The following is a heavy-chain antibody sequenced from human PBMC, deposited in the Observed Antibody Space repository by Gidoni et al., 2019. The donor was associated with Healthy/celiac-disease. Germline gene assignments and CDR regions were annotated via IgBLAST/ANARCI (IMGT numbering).Heavy chain of an antibody. D-gene: IGHD3-22*01. CDR1: GSIFDAYG. V-gene: IGHV3-20*01. CDR2: INWNGGST. Sequence: ELQLVESGGGVVRPGGSLRLSCAASGSIFDAYGMSWVRQAPGKGLGWVSGINWNGGSTGYADYVKGRFTISRNNAKNSMYLQMNSLSAEDTALYHCAREGGSGYSPPFDYWGQGTLVTVSS. CDR3: AREGGSGYSPPFDY. J-gene: IGHJ4*02.